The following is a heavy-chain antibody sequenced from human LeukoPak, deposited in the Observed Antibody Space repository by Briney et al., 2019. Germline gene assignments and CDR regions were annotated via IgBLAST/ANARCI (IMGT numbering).Heavy chain of an antibody. V-gene: IGHV4-30-4*07. CDR1: GGSISSAGYS. J-gene: IGHJ4*02. D-gene: IGHD5-18*01. CDR3: AGSQRGHSYEYYFDY. Sequence: SETLSLTCAVSGGSISSAGYSWSWIRQPPGKELEWIGYVYYSGSTYYNPSLKSRVAISLDTSKNQFSVRLTSVTAADTALYYCAGSQRGHSYEYYFDYWGQGTLVTVSS. CDR2: VYYSGST.